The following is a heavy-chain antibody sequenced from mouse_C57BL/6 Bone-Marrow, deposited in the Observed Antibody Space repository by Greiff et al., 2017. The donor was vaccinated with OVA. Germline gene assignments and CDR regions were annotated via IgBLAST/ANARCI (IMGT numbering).Heavy chain of an antibody. CDR3: ARHGDYGSFFDY. J-gene: IGHJ2*01. D-gene: IGHD1-1*01. CDR2: ISSGGGYT. CDR1: GFTFSSYG. Sequence: EVQLVESGGDLVKPGGSLKLSCAASGFTFSSYGMSWVRQTPDKRLEWVATISSGGGYTYSPDSVQGRVTLSRANAKNTLYLQMGSLKSEDASMYYCARHGDYGSFFDYWGQGTTLTVSS. V-gene: IGHV5-6*01.